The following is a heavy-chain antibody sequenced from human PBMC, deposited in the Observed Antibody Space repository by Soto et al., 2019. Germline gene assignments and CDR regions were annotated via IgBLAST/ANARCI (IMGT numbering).Heavy chain of an antibody. V-gene: IGHV3-30*18. CDR2: ISYDGSNK. Sequence: PGGSLRLSCAASGFTFSSYGMHWVRQAPGKGLEWVAVISYDGSNKYYADSVKGRFTISRDNSKNTLYLQMNSLRAEDTAVYYCAKTMVRGVIMTNWGQGTLVTVSS. CDR3: AKTMVRGVIMTN. D-gene: IGHD3-10*01. CDR1: GFTFSSYG. J-gene: IGHJ4*02.